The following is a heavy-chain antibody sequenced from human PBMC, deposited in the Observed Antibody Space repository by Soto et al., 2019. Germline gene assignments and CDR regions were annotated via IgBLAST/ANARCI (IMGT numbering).Heavy chain of an antibody. V-gene: IGHV4-39*01. D-gene: IGHD1-26*01. J-gene: IGHJ5*02. Sequence: QLQLQESGPGLVKPSETLSLTCTVSGGSISSSNYYGGGRRQPPGKGLEWIGSIYYSGSTYYHPSLKSRATISVYTSHNQVSLKLSSVPAADTAVSYCATQEFSGSYVETSDPWGQGTLVTVAS. CDR3: ATQEFSGSYVETSDP. CDR2: IYYSGST. CDR1: GGSISSSNYY.